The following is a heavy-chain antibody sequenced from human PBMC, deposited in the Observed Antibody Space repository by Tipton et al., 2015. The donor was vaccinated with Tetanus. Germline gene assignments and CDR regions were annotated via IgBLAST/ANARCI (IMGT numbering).Heavy chain of an antibody. CDR1: GFSFSSYG. CDR2: ISYDGSNK. CDR3: ARDPYSSSSNWFDP. Sequence: QLVQSGGGVVQPGRSLRLSCAASGFSFSSYGMHWVRQAPGKGLEWVAVISYDGSNKYYADSVKGRFTISRDNSKNTLYLQMNSLRAEDTAVYYCARDPYSSSSNWFDPWGQGTLVTVSS. V-gene: IGHV3-30*03. J-gene: IGHJ5*02. D-gene: IGHD6-6*01.